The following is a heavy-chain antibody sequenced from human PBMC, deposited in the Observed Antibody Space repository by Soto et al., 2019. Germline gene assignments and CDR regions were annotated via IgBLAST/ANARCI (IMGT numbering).Heavy chain of an antibody. V-gene: IGHV1-69*01. CDR1: GGTFSSYA. J-gene: IGHJ3*02. D-gene: IGHD3-22*01. CDR2: IIPIFGTA. CDR3: ARDLRYYYDSSGYYPDAFDI. Sequence: QVQLVQSGAEVKKPGSSVKVSCKASGGTFSSYAISWVRQAPGQGREWMGGIIPIFGTANYAQKFQGRVTITADESTSTAYMELSSLRSEDTAVYYCARDLRYYYDSSGYYPDAFDIWGQGTMVTVSS.